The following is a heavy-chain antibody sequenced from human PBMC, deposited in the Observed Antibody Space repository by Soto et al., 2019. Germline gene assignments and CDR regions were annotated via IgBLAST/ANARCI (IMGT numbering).Heavy chain of an antibody. Sequence: QVQLQESGPGLVKPSQTLSLTCTVSGGSISSGDYYWGWIRQPPGKGLEWIGYIYYSGSTYYNPSLKSRVTISVDTSKNQFSLKLSSVTAADTAVYYCARVSDYVSGSLLFDYWGQGTLVTVSS. CDR2: IYYSGST. CDR1: GGSISSGDYY. V-gene: IGHV4-30-4*01. J-gene: IGHJ4*02. D-gene: IGHD3-10*01. CDR3: ARVSDYVSGSLLFDY.